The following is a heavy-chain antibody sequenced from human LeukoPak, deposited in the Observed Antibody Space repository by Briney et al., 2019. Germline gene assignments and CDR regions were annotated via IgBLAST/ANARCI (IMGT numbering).Heavy chain of an antibody. CDR1: GGSISSYY. V-gene: IGHV4-59*01. CDR3: ARGPLIGWFDP. CDR2: IYYSGST. J-gene: IGHJ5*02. Sequence: PSETLSLTCTVSGGSISSYYWSWIRQPAGKGLEWIGDIYYSGSTNYIPSLKSRLIISVDTSKNQFSLKLSSVTAADTAVYYCARGPLIGWFDPWGQGTLVTVSS. D-gene: IGHD3-16*01.